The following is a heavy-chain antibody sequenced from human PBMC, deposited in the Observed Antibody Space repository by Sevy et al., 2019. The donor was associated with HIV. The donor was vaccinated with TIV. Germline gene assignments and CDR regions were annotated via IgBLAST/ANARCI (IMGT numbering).Heavy chain of an antibody. J-gene: IGHJ4*02. Sequence: GESLKISCAASGFTFSSYAMHWVRQAPGKGLEWVAVISYDGSNKYYADSVKCRFTISRDNSKNTLYLQMNSLRAEDTAVYYCARDFATIAVAGSCVYWGQGTLVTVSS. CDR2: ISYDGSNK. CDR1: GFTFSSYA. V-gene: IGHV3-30-3*01. D-gene: IGHD6-19*01. CDR3: ARDFATIAVAGSCVY.